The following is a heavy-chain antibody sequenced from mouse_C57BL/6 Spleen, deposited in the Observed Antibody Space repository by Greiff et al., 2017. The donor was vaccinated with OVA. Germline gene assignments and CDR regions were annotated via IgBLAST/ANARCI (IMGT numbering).Heavy chain of an antibody. J-gene: IGHJ2*01. Sequence: QVQLQQPGPELVKPGASVKLSCKASGYTFTSYWMHWVKQRPGQGLEWIGNINPSNGGTNYNEKFKSKATLTVDNSSSTAYMQLSSLTSEYYAVYYCARGTTVVATEEYYFDYWGQGTTLTVSS. CDR3: ARGTTVVATEEYYFDY. CDR1: GYTFTSYW. D-gene: IGHD1-1*01. V-gene: IGHV1-53*01. CDR2: INPSNGGT.